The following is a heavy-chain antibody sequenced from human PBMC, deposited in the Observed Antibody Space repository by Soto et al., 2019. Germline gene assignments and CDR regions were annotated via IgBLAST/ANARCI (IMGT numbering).Heavy chain of an antibody. J-gene: IGHJ4*02. CDR2: ISGSGGST. V-gene: IGHV3-23*01. CDR1: GFIFSNFA. D-gene: IGHD6-19*01. Sequence: GGSLRLSCAASGFIFSNFAMSWVRQAPGKGLEWVSIISGSGGSTFYADSVKGRFTISRHNSKNTLYLQINSLRVEDTAVYYCTKGGGYDSIVVAGHFDYWGQGTLVTVSS. CDR3: TKGGGYDSIVVAGHFDY.